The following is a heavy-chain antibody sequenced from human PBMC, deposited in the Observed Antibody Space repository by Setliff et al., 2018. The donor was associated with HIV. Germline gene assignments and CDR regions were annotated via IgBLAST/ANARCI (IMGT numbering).Heavy chain of an antibody. CDR3: ARERRVVRGFSYNWYFDF. CDR2: IYGSGNT. V-gene: IGHV4-59*11. CDR1: GDSISNLY. J-gene: IGHJ4*02. D-gene: IGHD5-18*01. Sequence: SETLSLTCSVSGDSISNLYWTWIRHHPRKGLEWIGSIYGSGNTNYNLSLKSRITISSDRSNNQFSLKLTSVTTADTAVYYCARERRVVRGFSYNWYFDFWGQGTLVTVSS.